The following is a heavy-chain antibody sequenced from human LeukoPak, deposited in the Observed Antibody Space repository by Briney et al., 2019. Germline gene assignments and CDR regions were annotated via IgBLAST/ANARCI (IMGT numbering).Heavy chain of an antibody. CDR2: ISDRGTYI. D-gene: IGHD2-2*01. J-gene: IGHJ4*02. Sequence: TGGSLRLSCTASGFTFSTYSMNWVRQAPGKGLEWVASISDRGTYIYYADSVKGRFTISRDNAKNSLYLQMNSLRAEDTAVYYCANHLACGSTSCPPFDSWGQGTLVTVS. CDR1: GFTFSTYS. V-gene: IGHV3-21*01. CDR3: ANHLACGSTSCPPFDS.